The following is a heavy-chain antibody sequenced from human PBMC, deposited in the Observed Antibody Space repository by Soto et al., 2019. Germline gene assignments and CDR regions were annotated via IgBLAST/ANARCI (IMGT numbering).Heavy chain of an antibody. Sequence: QVQLQQWGAGLLKPSETLSLTCAVYGGSFSGYYWSWIRQPPGKGLEWIGEINHSGSTNYNPSLKSRVTISVDTSKNQFSLKLSSVTAADTAVYYCARTGDFYYYYYGMDVWGQGTTVTVSS. CDR1: GGSFSGYY. D-gene: IGHD7-27*01. J-gene: IGHJ6*02. V-gene: IGHV4-34*01. CDR3: ARTGDFYYYYYGMDV. CDR2: INHSGST.